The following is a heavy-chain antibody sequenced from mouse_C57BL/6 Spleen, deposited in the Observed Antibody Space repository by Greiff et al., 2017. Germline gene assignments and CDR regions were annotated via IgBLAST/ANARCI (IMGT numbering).Heavy chain of an antibody. CDR1: GYTFTSYT. CDR2: INPSSGYT. J-gene: IGHJ4*01. D-gene: IGHD2-1*01. Sequence: VQLQQSGAELARPGASVKMSCKASGYTFTSYTMHWVKQRPGQGLEWIGYINPSSGYTKYNQKFKDKATLTADKSSSPAYMQLSSLTSEDSAVYYCARILYGNYDDYYAMDYWGQGTSVTVSS. CDR3: ARILYGNYDDYYAMDY. V-gene: IGHV1-4*01.